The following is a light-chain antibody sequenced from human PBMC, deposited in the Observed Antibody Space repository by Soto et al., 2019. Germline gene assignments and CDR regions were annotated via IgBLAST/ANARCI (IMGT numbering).Light chain of an antibody. J-gene: IGKJ1*01. CDR3: QQYNSYWT. Sequence: DIQMTQSPSTLSATAGDRVTITFRASQSISAWLAWYQQKPGKAPKLLIYDASNLESGVPSRFSGSGSGTEFTLTISSLQPDDFATYYCQQYNSYWTFGQGTKVDIK. CDR2: DAS. CDR1: QSISAW. V-gene: IGKV1-5*01.